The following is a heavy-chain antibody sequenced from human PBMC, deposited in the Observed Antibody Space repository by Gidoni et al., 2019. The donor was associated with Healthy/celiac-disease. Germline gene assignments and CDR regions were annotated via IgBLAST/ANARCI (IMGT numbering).Heavy chain of an antibody. J-gene: IGHJ4*02. D-gene: IGHD6-19*01. CDR1: GFTFRDYY. Sequence: VQLVEAGGGLVKPGGSLRLSCAASGFTFRDYYMSWVRQTPGKGLAWVSYLSSRCSTIFSADSLKGRFPISRDHAKNSLYLPMNSLRAEDPAVYYCARDLGAGSGRGWGQGTLVPVSS. CDR2: LSSRCSTI. CDR3: ARDLGAGSGRG. V-gene: IGHV3-11*01.